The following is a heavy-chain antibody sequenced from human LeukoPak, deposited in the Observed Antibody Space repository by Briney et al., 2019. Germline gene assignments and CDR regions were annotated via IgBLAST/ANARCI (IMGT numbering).Heavy chain of an antibody. CDR2: TYYSGST. CDR3: ARGMVRGVIDPFDY. V-gene: IGHV4-59*01. J-gene: IGHJ4*02. D-gene: IGHD3-10*01. Sequence: PSETLSLTCAVSNNFIRNGYYWGRIRQPPGKGLEWIGYTYYSGSTNYNPSLKSRVTISVDTSKNQFSLKLSSVTAADTAVYYCARGMVRGVIDPFDYWGQGTLVTVSS. CDR1: NNFIRNGYY.